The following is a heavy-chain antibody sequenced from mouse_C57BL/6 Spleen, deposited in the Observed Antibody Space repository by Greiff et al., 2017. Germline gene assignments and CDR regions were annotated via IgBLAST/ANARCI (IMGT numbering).Heavy chain of an antibody. D-gene: IGHD1-1*02. V-gene: IGHV1-53*01. Sequence: VQLQQSGTELVKPGASVKLSCKASGYTFTSYWMHWVKQRPGQGLEWIGNINPSNGGTNYNEKFKSKATLTVDKSSSTAYMQLSSLTSEDSAVYYCARERGSLWYFDVWGTGTTVTVSS. CDR3: ARERGSLWYFDV. CDR2: INPSNGGT. CDR1: GYTFTSYW. J-gene: IGHJ1*03.